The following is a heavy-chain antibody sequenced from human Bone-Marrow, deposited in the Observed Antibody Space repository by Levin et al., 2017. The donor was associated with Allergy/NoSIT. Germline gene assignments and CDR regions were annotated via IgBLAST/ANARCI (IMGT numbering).Heavy chain of an antibody. CDR2: IYYSGST. J-gene: IGHJ4*02. D-gene: IGHD5-18*01. Sequence: SETLSLTCTVSGGSMSSYYWSWIRQPPGKGLEWIGYIYYSGSTNYNPSLKSRVTISVDTSKNHFALKLGSVTAADTAMYYCARDQSGFSYGFDYWGQGILVTVSS. CDR1: GGSMSSYY. CDR3: ARDQSGFSYGFDY. V-gene: IGHV4-59*01.